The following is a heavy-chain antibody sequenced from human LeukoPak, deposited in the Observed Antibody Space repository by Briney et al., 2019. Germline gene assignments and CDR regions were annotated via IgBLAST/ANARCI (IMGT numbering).Heavy chain of an antibody. Sequence: GGSLRLSCAASGFTFSSYGMHWVRQVQGKGLEWVAVIWYDGSNKYYADSVKGRFTISRDNSKNTLYLQMNSLRAEDTGVYYCARTVTNHGNFDYWGQGTLVTVSS. CDR3: ARTVTNHGNFDY. D-gene: IGHD4-17*01. V-gene: IGHV3-33*01. CDR2: IWYDGSNK. J-gene: IGHJ4*02. CDR1: GFTFSSYG.